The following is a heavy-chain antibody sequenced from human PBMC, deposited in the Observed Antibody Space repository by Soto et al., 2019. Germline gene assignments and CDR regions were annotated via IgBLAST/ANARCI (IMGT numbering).Heavy chain of an antibody. J-gene: IGHJ4*02. D-gene: IGHD3-22*01. CDR2: IYYSGST. CDR1: GGSISSGGYY. Sequence: PSETLSLTCTVSGGSISSGGYYWSWIRQHPRKSMEWIGYIYYSGSTYYNTSLKSRVTISEDTSKNQFSLKLSSVTAADTAVYFCAGSDYYDTSGYYYRVDYWGQGTLVTVSS. CDR3: AGSDYYDTSGYYYRVDY. V-gene: IGHV4-31*03.